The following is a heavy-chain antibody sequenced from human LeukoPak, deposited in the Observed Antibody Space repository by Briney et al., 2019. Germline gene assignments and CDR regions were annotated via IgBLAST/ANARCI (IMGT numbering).Heavy chain of an antibody. Sequence: GGSLRLSCAASGFTFRSYSMNWVRQAPGKGLEWVSSISSSSSYIYYADSVKGRFTISRDNAKNSLYLQMNSLRAEDTAVYYCARDYYYDSSGYYYSDYWGQGTLVTVSS. D-gene: IGHD3-22*01. J-gene: IGHJ4*02. CDR3: ARDYYYDSSGYYYSDY. CDR2: ISSSSSYI. V-gene: IGHV3-21*01. CDR1: GFTFRSYS.